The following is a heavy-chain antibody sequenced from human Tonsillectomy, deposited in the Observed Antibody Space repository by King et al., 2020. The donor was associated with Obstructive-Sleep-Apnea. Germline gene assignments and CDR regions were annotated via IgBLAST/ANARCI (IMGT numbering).Heavy chain of an antibody. CDR3: TQASPRYCSTTSCPQVDY. CDR1: GFTFSNAW. D-gene: IGHD2-2*01. V-gene: IGHV3-15*01. J-gene: IGHJ4*02. Sequence: VQLVESGGGLVKPGGSLRLSCAASGFTFSNAWMSWVRQVPGKGLEWVGRIKSKADGETTDYAAPVKGRFTISRDDSKNTLYLQMNSLKTEDTAVYYCTQASPRYCSTTSCPQVDYWGQGTLVTVSS. CDR2: IKSKADGETT.